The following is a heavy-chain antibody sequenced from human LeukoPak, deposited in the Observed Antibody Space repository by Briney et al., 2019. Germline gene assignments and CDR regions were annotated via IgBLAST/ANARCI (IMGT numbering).Heavy chain of an antibody. CDR1: GGSISSSSYY. D-gene: IGHD3-22*01. J-gene: IGHJ5*02. V-gene: IGHV4-39*01. Sequence: PSETLSLTCAVYGGSISSSSYYWGWIRQPPGKGLEWIGSIYYSATTYYNPSLKSRVSISVDTSKNQFSLKLSSVSAADTAVYYCARSSGYLFDPWGQGILVTVSS. CDR3: ARSSGYLFDP. CDR2: IYYSATT.